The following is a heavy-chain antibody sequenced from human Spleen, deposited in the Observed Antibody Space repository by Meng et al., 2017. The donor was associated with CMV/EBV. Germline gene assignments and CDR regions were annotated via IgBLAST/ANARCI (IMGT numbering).Heavy chain of an antibody. D-gene: IGHD2-21*01. CDR2: IYYSGST. CDR3: ARDQGVYCGGDCYLGGGLDS. J-gene: IGHJ4*02. CDR1: GGSISSYY. Sequence: SETLSLTCTVSGGSISSYYWSWIRQPPGKGLEWIGYIYYSGSTNYNPSLKSRVTISVDTSKNQFSLKLSSVTAADTAVYYCARDQGVYCGGDCYLGGGLDSWGQGTLVTISS. V-gene: IGHV4-59*01.